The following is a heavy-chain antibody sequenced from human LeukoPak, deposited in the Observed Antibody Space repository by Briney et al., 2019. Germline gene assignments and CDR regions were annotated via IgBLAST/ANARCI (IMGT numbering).Heavy chain of an antibody. CDR3: AREGLLWFGEPPREWFDP. CDR2: IYSGGST. V-gene: IGHV3-66*01. CDR1: GFTVSSNY. D-gene: IGHD3-10*01. Sequence: GGSLRLSCAASGFTVSSNYMSWVRQAPGKGLEWVSVIYSGGSTHYADSVKGRFTISRDNSKNTLYLQMNSLRAEDTAVYYCAREGLLWFGEPPREWFDPWGQGTLVTVSS. J-gene: IGHJ5*02.